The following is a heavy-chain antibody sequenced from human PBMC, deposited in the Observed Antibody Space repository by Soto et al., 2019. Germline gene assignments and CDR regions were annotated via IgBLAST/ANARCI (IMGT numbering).Heavy chain of an antibody. Sequence: QVQLVQSGAEEKKPGASVKVSCKASGYTFTSYAMHWVRQAPGQRLEWMGWSNAGNGNTKYSQKFQGRVTITRDTSASTAYRELSSLRSEDTAVYYCARAPSWWYFDLWGRGTLVTVSS. CDR1: GYTFTSYA. V-gene: IGHV1-3*05. CDR3: ARAPSWWYFDL. CDR2: SNAGNGNT. J-gene: IGHJ2*01.